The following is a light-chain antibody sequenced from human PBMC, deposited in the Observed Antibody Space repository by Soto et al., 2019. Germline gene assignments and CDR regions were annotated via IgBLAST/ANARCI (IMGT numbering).Light chain of an antibody. V-gene: IGLV1-40*01. CDR3: QSYDSSLSGVV. Sequence: QSVLTQPPSMSGAPGQRVTISCTGSSSNIGAGYDVHWYQHLPGTAPKLLIYANNNRPSGVPDRFSGSKSATSASLAITGLQAEDEADYYCQSYDSSLSGVVFGGGTKLTV. CDR1: SSNIGAGYD. CDR2: ANN. J-gene: IGLJ2*01.